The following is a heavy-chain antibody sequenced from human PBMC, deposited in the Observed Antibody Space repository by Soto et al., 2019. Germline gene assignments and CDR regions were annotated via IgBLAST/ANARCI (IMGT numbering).Heavy chain of an antibody. D-gene: IGHD3-16*01. CDR2: ISPYSGNT. CDR1: GYIFVNYG. J-gene: IGHJ6*02. Sequence: QVQLVQSGDEVRKPGSSVKVSCKASGYIFVNYGIAWVRQAPGQGLEWMGWISPYSGNTHYASKVQGILTLTTETSTSTAYMDLGCLTSEATAVYYCAMVDNYVTPTPQDVWGQGTTVTVSS. CDR3: AMVDNYVTPTPQDV. V-gene: IGHV1-18*01.